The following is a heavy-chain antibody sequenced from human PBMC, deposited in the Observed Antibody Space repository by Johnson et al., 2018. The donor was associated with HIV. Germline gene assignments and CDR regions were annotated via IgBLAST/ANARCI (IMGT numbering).Heavy chain of an antibody. CDR1: GFTFDDYA. V-gene: IGHV3-43D*03. CDR2: ISWDGGST. D-gene: IGHD6-19*01. CDR3: AKDIRYSSGWNAFDI. Sequence: VQLVETGGGLIQTGGSLRLSCAASGFTFDDYAMHWVRQAPGKGLEWVSLISWDGGSTYYADSVKGRFTISRDNSKNSLNLHMNSLRAEDTALYYCAKDIRYSSGWNAFDIWGQGTMVTVSS. J-gene: IGHJ3*02.